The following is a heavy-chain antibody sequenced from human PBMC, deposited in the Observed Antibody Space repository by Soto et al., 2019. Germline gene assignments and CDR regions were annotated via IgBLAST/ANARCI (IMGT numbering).Heavy chain of an antibody. Sequence: PGESLKISCKGSGYSFTSYWISWVRQMPGKGLEWMGRIDPSNSYTNYSPSFQGHVTISADKSISTAYLQWSSLKASDTAMYYCARPPNYGSGTLYGMDVWGQGTTVTVSS. CDR3: ARPPNYGSGTLYGMDV. V-gene: IGHV5-10-1*01. CDR1: GYSFTSYW. CDR2: IDPSNSYT. D-gene: IGHD3-10*01. J-gene: IGHJ6*02.